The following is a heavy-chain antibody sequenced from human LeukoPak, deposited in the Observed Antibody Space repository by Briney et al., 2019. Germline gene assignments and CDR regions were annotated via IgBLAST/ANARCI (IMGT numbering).Heavy chain of an antibody. V-gene: IGHV3-66*01. CDR3: ARGPYSGDWHFDF. D-gene: IGHD6-19*01. J-gene: IGHJ4*02. CDR1: GFTVSSNY. CDR2: IYSGGTT. Sequence: PGGSLRLSCAASGFTVSSNYMSWVRQAPGKGLEWVSVIYSGGTTYYADSVKGRFTISRDNSKNTLHLQMNSLRAEDTAVYYCARGPYSGDWHFDFWGQGTLVTVSS.